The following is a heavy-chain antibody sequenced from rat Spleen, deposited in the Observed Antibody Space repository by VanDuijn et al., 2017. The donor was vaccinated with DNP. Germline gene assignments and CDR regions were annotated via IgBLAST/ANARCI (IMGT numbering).Heavy chain of an antibody. CDR2: ISYSGNT. V-gene: IGHV3-1*01. D-gene: IGHD1-11*01. J-gene: IGHJ2*01. CDR3: AGRDGGSHYFDY. CDR1: GYSITSNY. Sequence: EVQLQESGSGLVKPSQSLSLTCSVTGYSITSNYWGWIRKFPGNKMEYIGHISYSGNTNYNPSLKSRISITRDTSKNHFFLHLNSVTTEDTATYYCAGRDGGSHYFDYWGQGVLVTVSS.